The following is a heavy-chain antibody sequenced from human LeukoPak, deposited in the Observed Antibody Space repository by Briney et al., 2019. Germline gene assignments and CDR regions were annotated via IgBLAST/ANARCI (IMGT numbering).Heavy chain of an antibody. CDR2: ISAYRHNT. V-gene: IGHV1-18*01. Sequence: ASVKVSCKASGYTFTSYGINWVRQAPGQGLEWMGWISAYRHNTNSAQKLQGRVTMTTDTSTNTAYMELSSLRSDDTAIYYCARSASYYYMDVWGKGTTVTVSS. CDR3: ARSASYYYMDV. J-gene: IGHJ6*03. CDR1: GYTFTSYG.